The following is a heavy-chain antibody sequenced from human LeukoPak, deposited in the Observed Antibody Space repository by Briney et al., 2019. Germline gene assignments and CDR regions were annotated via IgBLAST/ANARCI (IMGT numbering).Heavy chain of an antibody. J-gene: IGHJ3*02. Sequence: ASVKVSCKASGYTFTSYYMHWVRQAPGQGLEWMGIINPSGGSTSYARKFQGRVTMTRDTSTSTVYMELSSLRSEDTAVYYCARVKGLSYCSSTSCLGDAFDIWGQGTMVTVSS. D-gene: IGHD2-2*01. CDR3: ARVKGLSYCSSTSCLGDAFDI. V-gene: IGHV1-46*03. CDR2: INPSGGST. CDR1: GYTFTSYY.